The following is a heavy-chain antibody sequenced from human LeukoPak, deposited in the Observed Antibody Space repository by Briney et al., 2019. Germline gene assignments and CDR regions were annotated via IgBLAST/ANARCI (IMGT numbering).Heavy chain of an antibody. Sequence: GGSLRLSCAASGFTFSSYWMSRVRQAPGKGLEWVANIKQDGSEKYYVDSVKGRFTISRDNAKNSLYLQMNSLRAEDTAVYYCARGGVQLWEQGAFDIWGQGTMVTVSS. D-gene: IGHD5-18*01. CDR3: ARGGVQLWEQGAFDI. CDR2: IKQDGSEK. J-gene: IGHJ3*02. CDR1: GFTFSSYW. V-gene: IGHV3-7*01.